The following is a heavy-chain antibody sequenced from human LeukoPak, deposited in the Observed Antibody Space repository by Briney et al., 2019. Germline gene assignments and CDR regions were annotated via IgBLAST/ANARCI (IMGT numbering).Heavy chain of an antibody. V-gene: IGHV3-23*01. CDR1: GFTFSSYA. CDR2: ISGSGGST. CDR3: AKVQTRYFDWCPFDY. D-gene: IGHD3-9*01. Sequence: PGGSLRLSCAASGFTFSSYAMSWVRQAPGKGLEWVSAISGSGGSTYYADSVKGRFTISRDNSKNTLYLQMNSLRAEDTAVYYCAKVQTRYFDWCPFDYWGQGTLVTVSS. J-gene: IGHJ4*02.